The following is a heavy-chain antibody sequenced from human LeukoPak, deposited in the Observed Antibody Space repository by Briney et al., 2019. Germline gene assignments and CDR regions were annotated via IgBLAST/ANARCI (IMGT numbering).Heavy chain of an antibody. CDR2: IIPIFGTA. CDR1: GGTFSSHA. CDR3: ASSRVGLVTGDY. D-gene: IGHD2-21*02. J-gene: IGHJ4*02. V-gene: IGHV1-69*05. Sequence: SVKVSCKASGGTFSSHAISWVRQAPGQGLEWMGGIIPIFGTANYAQKFQGRVTITTDESTSTAYMELSSLRSEDTAVYYCASSRVGLVTGDYWGQGTLVTVSS.